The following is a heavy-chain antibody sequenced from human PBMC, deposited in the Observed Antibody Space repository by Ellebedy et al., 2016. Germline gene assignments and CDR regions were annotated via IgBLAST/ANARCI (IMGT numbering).Heavy chain of an antibody. V-gene: IGHV3-48*02. Sequence: GGSLRLSCAASGFTFSSYSMNWVRQAPGKGLEWVSYISSSSSTIYYADSVKGRFTISRDNAKNSLYLQMNSLRDEDTAVYYCASMVTSYYYYYGMDVWGQGTTVTVSS. D-gene: IGHD4-23*01. CDR3: ASMVTSYYYYYGMDV. CDR2: ISSSSSTI. J-gene: IGHJ6*02. CDR1: GFTFSSYS.